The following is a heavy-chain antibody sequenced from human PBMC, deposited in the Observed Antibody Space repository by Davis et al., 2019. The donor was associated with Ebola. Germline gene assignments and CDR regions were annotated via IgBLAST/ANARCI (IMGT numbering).Heavy chain of an antibody. Sequence: GESLKISCAASGFIFRSYVMSWVRQAPGKGLEWVSTFGTSGDTYYADSVKGRFTISRDNSNNMLHLQMNSLRAEDTAVYYCVRSYHDILTGYYYWGQGTLVTVSS. J-gene: IGHJ4*02. CDR1: GFIFRSYV. CDR3: VRSYHDILTGYYY. D-gene: IGHD3-9*01. CDR2: FGTSGDT. V-gene: IGHV3-23*01.